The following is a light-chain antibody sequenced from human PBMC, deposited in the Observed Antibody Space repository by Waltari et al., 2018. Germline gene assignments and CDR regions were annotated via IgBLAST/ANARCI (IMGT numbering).Light chain of an antibody. CDR1: QSVNWY. V-gene: IGKV3-11*01. CDR3: QQRRNWPLT. Sequence: EIVLTQSPATLSLSPGERATLSCRASQSVNWYLAWYQQRPGQAPRLLIYDTSNRATGIPSRFSGSGSETDFTLTISSLEPEDSPVYYCQQRRNWPLTFGGGTKVEIK. J-gene: IGKJ4*01. CDR2: DTS.